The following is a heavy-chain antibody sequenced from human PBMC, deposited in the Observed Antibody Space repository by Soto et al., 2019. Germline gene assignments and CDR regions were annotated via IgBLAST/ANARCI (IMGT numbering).Heavy chain of an antibody. CDR2: ITAYNGNT. Sequence: QVQLLQSGAEVKKPGASVKVSCRASGYTFTSYGISWVRQAPGQGLEWMGWITAYNGNTDYAQKFQGRVTLTTDTSTSTAYMELRSLRSDDTAVYYCARSAIVVVLGASPGFFQHWGQGTLVTVSS. D-gene: IGHD2-15*01. CDR1: GYTFTSYG. CDR3: ARSAIVVVLGASPGFFQH. J-gene: IGHJ1*01. V-gene: IGHV1-18*01.